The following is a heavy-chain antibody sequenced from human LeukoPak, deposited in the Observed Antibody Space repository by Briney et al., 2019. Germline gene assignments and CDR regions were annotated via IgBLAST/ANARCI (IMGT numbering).Heavy chain of an antibody. CDR2: IDGSGGSA. J-gene: IGHJ4*02. Sequence: GGSLRLSCAASGFTFSSYAMTWVRQAPGKGLEWVSSIDGSGGSAYSADSVKGRFTISRDNAKNTLYLQMNSLRAEDTAVYYCARVSYGGPVDYWGQGTLVTVSS. D-gene: IGHD4/OR15-4a*01. CDR3: ARVSYGGPVDY. CDR1: GFTFSSYA. V-gene: IGHV3-23*01.